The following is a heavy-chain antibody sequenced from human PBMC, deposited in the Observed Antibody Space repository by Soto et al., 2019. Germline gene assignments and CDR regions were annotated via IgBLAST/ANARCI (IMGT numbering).Heavy chain of an antibody. J-gene: IGHJ6*02. V-gene: IGHV5-51*01. CDR2: IYPGDSDT. Sequence: GESLKISCKGSGYSFTSNWIGWVRQMPGKGLEWMGIIYPGDSDTRYSPSFQGQVTISADKSISTAYLQWSSLKASDTAMYYCARHITMIARGYYGMDVWGQGTTVTVS. D-gene: IGHD3-22*01. CDR1: GYSFTSNW. CDR3: ARHITMIARGYYGMDV.